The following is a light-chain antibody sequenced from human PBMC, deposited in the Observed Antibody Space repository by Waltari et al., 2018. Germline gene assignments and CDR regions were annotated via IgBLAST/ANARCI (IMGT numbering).Light chain of an antibody. Sequence: EIVMTQSPATLSLSPGERANLSCRASQSVSSSLAWYQQKPGQAPRLLIYGASSRATGIPDRFSGSGSGTDFTLTISSLEPEDVAVYYCLQRSNWPFTFGPGTKLDIK. V-gene: IGKV3-15*01. CDR2: GAS. CDR1: QSVSSS. J-gene: IGKJ3*01. CDR3: LQRSNWPFT.